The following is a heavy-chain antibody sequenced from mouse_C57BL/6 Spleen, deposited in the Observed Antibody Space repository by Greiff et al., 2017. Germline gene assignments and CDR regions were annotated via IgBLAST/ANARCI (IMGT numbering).Heavy chain of an antibody. Sequence: VQLQQSGAELVKPGASVKISCKASGYAFSSYWMNWVKQRPGKGLEWIGQIYPGDGDPNYNGKFKGKATLTADKSSSTAYMQLSSLNSEDSAVYFCARHYYGSSYAYFDVWGTGTTVTVSS. CDR3: ARHYYGSSYAYFDV. V-gene: IGHV1-80*01. J-gene: IGHJ1*03. CDR1: GYAFSSYW. CDR2: IYPGDGDP. D-gene: IGHD1-1*01.